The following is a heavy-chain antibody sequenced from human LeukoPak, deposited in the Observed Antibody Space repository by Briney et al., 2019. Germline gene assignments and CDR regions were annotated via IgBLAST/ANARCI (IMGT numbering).Heavy chain of an antibody. V-gene: IGHV3-66*01. Sequence: GGSLRLSCAASGFTVTSNCTSWVRQAPGKGLEWVSVIYSGGSTYYADSVKGRLTISRDNSKNTVYVQMNSLRAEDTAVYYCARSSAPLEVGDFDYWGQGTLVTVSS. CDR1: GFTVTSNC. J-gene: IGHJ4*02. D-gene: IGHD1-26*01. CDR3: ARSSAPLEVGDFDY. CDR2: IYSGGST.